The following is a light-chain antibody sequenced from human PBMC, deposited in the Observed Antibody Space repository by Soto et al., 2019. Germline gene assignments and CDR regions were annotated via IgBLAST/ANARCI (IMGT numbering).Light chain of an antibody. CDR3: QQSLSNPFT. Sequence: DIQMTQSRSSLSASVGDRVTLTCRASQSINSNLNWYQQKPAKAPKLLIYAAFNLQSGVPSRFSGSGSGTHFSLTINSLQPEDFATYYCQQSLSNPFTCGPGTKVD. CDR1: QSINSN. J-gene: IGKJ3*01. CDR2: AAF. V-gene: IGKV1-39*01.